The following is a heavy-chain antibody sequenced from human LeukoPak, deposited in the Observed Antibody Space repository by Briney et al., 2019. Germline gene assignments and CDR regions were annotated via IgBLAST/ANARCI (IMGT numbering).Heavy chain of an antibody. CDR3: ARFNVAAAGKDY. V-gene: IGHV1-69*05. D-gene: IGHD6-13*01. Sequence: ASVKVSCKASGGTFSSYAISWVRQAPGQGLEWMGGIIPIFGTANYAQKFQGRVTITTDESTSTAYMELSSLRSEDTAVYYCARFNVAAAGKDYWGQGTLVTVSS. CDR1: GGTFSSYA. J-gene: IGHJ4*02. CDR2: IIPIFGTA.